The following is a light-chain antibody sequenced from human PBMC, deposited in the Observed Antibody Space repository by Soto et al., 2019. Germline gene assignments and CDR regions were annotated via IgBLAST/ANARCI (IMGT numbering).Light chain of an antibody. Sequence: IGLTQSPGTLALSAGETAARSCRASQSVSSRYLAWYQQKSGQAPRLLIYATSSRATDIPDRFIGYGSGTDFTLTISGLEPEDFAMYYCQQFGSSLSTFGQGTKVDI. J-gene: IGKJ1*01. CDR3: QQFGSSLST. CDR2: ATS. CDR1: QSVSSRY. V-gene: IGKV3-20*01.